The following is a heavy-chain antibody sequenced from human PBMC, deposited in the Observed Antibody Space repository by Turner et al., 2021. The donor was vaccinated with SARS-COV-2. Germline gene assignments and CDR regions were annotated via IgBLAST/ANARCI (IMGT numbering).Heavy chain of an antibody. CDR3: ARNRGYSSFDY. V-gene: IGHV3-7*04. CDR2: IKQDGNEK. J-gene: IGHJ4*02. Sequence: EVQLVESGGGLVQPGGSLRLSCAASGLIFSDYWMDWVRQAPGKGLEWVAGIKQDGNEKYSVDSVKGRFTISRDNAKNSLYLQMNSLRAEDTAVYYCARNRGYSSFDYWGQGTLVTVSS. D-gene: IGHD5-18*01. CDR1: GLIFSDYW.